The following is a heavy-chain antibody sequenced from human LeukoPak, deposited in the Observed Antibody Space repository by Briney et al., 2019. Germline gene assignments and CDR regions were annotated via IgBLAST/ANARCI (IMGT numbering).Heavy chain of an antibody. D-gene: IGHD6-19*01. CDR3: ARHGYTSGWVRS. J-gene: IGHJ4*02. Sequence: GGSLRLSCAASGFTFSSYWMNWARQAPGKGLEWVASINHNGNVNYYVDSVKGRFTISRDNSKNTLYLQMNSLRAEDTAIYYCARHGYTSGWVRSWGQGTLVTVST. CDR2: INHNGNVN. V-gene: IGHV3-7*03. CDR1: GFTFSSYW.